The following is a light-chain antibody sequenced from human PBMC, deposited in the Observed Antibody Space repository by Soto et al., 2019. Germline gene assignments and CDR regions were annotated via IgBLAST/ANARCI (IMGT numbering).Light chain of an antibody. J-gene: IGLJ1*01. CDR1: SSNIGAGYD. V-gene: IGLV1-40*01. CDR2: GNS. Sequence: QSVLTQPPSVSGAPGQRVTISCTGSSSNIGAGYDVHWYQQLPGTAPKLLIYGNSNRPSGVPDRFSGSKSGTSASLAITGLQADDEADYFFQSYDSSVTLRVFGTGTKLTVL. CDR3: QSYDSSVTLRV.